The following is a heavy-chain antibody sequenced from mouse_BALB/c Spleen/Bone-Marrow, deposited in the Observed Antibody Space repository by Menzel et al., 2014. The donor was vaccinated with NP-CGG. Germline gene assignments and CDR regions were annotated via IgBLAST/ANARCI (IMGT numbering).Heavy chain of an antibody. CDR3: ATLTGTFDY. D-gene: IGHD4-1*01. V-gene: IGHV14-3*02. CDR2: IDPANYNT. J-gene: IGHJ3*01. Sequence: VQLQQPGAELVKPGASVKLSCTTSGLNIKDPYIHWVKQRPEQGLEWIGRIDPANYNTQYDPKFQGKATITADTPSNAAYLQLNSLTSEDTAVYYCATLTGTFDYWGQGTPVTVSA. CDR1: GLNIKDPY.